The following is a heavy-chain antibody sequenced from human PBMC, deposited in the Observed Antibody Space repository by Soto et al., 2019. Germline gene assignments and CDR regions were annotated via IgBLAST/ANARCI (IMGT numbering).Heavy chain of an antibody. V-gene: IGHV5-51*01. J-gene: IGHJ3*02. Sequence: GESLKISCKGSGYTFTDYWIGWVRQLPGKGLEWMGIIYPGDSDTRYSPSFQGQVTISADKSISTAYLQWSSLKASDTAMYYCARQRTVVTAGAFDIWGQGTMVTVSS. CDR2: IYPGDSDT. CDR1: GYTFTDYW. D-gene: IGHD2-15*01. CDR3: ARQRTVVTAGAFDI.